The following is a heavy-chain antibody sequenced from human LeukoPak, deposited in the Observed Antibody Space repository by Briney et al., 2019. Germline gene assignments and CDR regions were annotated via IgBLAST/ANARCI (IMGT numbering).Heavy chain of an antibody. D-gene: IGHD3-9*01. CDR2: INPNSGGT. CDR3: ARDLPPDYDILTGYYIRGEY. CDR1: GFPFSIAG. J-gene: IGHJ4*02. V-gene: IGHV1-2*02. Sequence: ASVKVSCKASGFPFSIAGVSWVRQAPGQGLEWMGWINPNSGGTNYAQKFQGRVTMTRDTSISTAYMELSRLRSDDTAVYYCARDLPPDYDILTGYYIRGEYWGQGTLVTVSS.